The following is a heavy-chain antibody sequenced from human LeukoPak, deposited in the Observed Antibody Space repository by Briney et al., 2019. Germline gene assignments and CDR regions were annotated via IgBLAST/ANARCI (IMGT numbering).Heavy chain of an antibody. J-gene: IGHJ4*02. Sequence: GGSLRLSCAASGFSFDTTDMTWVRQAPGKGPEWLSCISGTGDRTYYACSVRGRFTISRDNSKNMLYLQMTSLRVEDTATYYCVKNSGIWSFWGRGTLAAVSS. CDR2: ISGTGDRT. CDR3: VKNSGIWSF. V-gene: IGHV3-23*01. CDR1: GFSFDTTD. D-gene: IGHD1-26*01.